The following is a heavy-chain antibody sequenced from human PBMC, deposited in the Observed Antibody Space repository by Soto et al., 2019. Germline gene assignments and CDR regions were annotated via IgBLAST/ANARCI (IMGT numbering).Heavy chain of an antibody. CDR2: IWYDGSNK. CDR3: ARVVEYDFWSGYSAFGMDV. J-gene: IGHJ6*02. Sequence: QVQLVESGGGVVQPGRSLRLSCAASGFTFSSYGMHWVRQAPGKGLEWVAVIWYDGSNKYYADSVKGRFTISRDNSKNTLYLQMNSLRAEDTAVYYCARVVEYDFWSGYSAFGMDVWGQWTTVTVSS. CDR1: GFTFSSYG. V-gene: IGHV3-33*01. D-gene: IGHD3-3*01.